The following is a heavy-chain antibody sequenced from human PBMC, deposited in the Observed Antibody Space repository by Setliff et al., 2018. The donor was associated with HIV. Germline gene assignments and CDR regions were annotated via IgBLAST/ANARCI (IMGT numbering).Heavy chain of an antibody. D-gene: IGHD2-2*01. CDR1: GGSFTNYY. J-gene: IGHJ4*02. CDR2: INHSGTT. Sequence: KTSETLSLTCVVYGGSFTNYYWSWIRQPPGKGLECIGEINHSGTTNYNPSLKSRVTISVDTSKNQFSLKLSSVTAADTAVYFCARKVGGDFDYWGQGTLVTVSS. V-gene: IGHV4-34*01. CDR3: ARKVGGDFDY.